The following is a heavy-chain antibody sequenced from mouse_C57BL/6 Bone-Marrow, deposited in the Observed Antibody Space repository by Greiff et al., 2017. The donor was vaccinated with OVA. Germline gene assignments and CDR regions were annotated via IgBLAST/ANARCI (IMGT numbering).Heavy chain of an antibody. V-gene: IGHV5-2*03. CDR3: ASPPYYYGSDWYFDV. D-gene: IGHD1-1*01. Sequence: EVMLVESGGGLVQPGESLKLSCESNEYEFPSHDMSWVRKTPEKRLELVAAINSDGGSTYYPDTMERRFIISRDNTKKTLYLQMSSLRSEDTALYYCASPPYYYGSDWYFDVWGTGTTVTVSS. CDR2: INSDGGST. J-gene: IGHJ1*03. CDR1: EYEFPSHD.